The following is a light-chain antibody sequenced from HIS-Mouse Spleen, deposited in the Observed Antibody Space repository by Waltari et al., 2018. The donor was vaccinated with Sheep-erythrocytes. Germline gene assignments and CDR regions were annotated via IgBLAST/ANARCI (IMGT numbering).Light chain of an antibody. CDR3: AAWDDSLNGYV. V-gene: IGLV1-44*01. CDR1: STNIGSKT. CDR2: SNN. Sequence: QSVRTQPPSASGTPGQRVTITCSGSSTNIGSKTVNWYQQLPGTAPKLLIYSNNQRPSGVPDRFSGSKSGTSASLAISGLQSEDEADYYCAAWDDSLNGYVFGTGTKVTVL. J-gene: IGLJ1*01.